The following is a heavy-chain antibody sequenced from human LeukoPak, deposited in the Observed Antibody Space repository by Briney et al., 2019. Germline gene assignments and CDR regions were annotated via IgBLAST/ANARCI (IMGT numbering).Heavy chain of an antibody. D-gene: IGHD1-1*01. CDR2: THYSGST. V-gene: IGHV4-59*02. J-gene: IGHJ4*02. Sequence: SETLSLTCSVSGGSVSSYYWNWIRQTPGKGLQWIGYTHYSGSTNYNPSLKSRVSISVDTSKNQFSLKLSSVTAAGTALYYCARGNAYNWRFDFWGQGTLVTVSS. CDR1: GGSVSSYY. CDR3: ARGNAYNWRFDF.